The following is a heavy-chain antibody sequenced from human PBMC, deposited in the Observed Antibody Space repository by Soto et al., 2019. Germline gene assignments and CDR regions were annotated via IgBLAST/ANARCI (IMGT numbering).Heavy chain of an antibody. V-gene: IGHV3-9*01. CDR3: AKDSSGGPPGFHHQNIPFFSFDY. CDR1: GFTFDDYA. CDR2: ISWNSGSI. J-gene: IGHJ4*02. Sequence: GGSLRLSCAASGFTFDDYAMHWVRQAPGKGLEWVSGISWNSGSIGYADSVKGRFTISRDNAKNSLYLQMNSLRAEDTALYYCAKDSSGGPPGFHHQNIPFFSFDYWGQGTLVTVSS. D-gene: IGHD2-15*01.